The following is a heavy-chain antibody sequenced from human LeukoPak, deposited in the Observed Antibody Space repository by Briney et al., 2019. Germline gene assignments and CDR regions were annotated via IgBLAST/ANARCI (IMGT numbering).Heavy chain of an antibody. D-gene: IGHD6-19*01. CDR1: GYSISSGYY. V-gene: IGHV4-38-2*01. CDR2: IYHSGST. CDR3: ASQITAVAGTIDY. J-gene: IGHJ4*02. Sequence: PSETLSLTCAVSGYSISSGYYWGWIRQPPGKGLEWIGSIYHSGSTYYNPSLKSRVTISVDASKNQFSLKLSSATAADTAVYYCASQITAVAGTIDYWGQGTLVTVSS.